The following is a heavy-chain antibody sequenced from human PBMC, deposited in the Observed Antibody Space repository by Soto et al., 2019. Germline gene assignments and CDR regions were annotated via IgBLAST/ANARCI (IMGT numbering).Heavy chain of an antibody. CDR3: ARGSRVGATWHDYFDY. Sequence: QLQLQESGSGLVKPSQTLSLTCAVSGGSISSGGYSWSWIRQPPGKGLEWIGYIYHSGSTYYNPSLKSRVTISVDRSKTQFSLKLSSVTAADTAVYYCARGSRVGATWHDYFDYWGQGTLVTVSS. V-gene: IGHV4-30-2*01. CDR1: GGSISSGGYS. CDR2: IYHSGST. J-gene: IGHJ4*02. D-gene: IGHD1-26*01.